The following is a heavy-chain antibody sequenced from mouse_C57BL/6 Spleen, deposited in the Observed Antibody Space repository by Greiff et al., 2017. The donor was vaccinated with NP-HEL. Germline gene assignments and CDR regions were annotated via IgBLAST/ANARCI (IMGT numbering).Heavy chain of an antibody. CDR3: ARHGADYYGSSYAMDY. D-gene: IGHD1-1*01. J-gene: IGHJ4*01. CDR2: FSPGGGGI. Sequence: LQESGAELVKPGASVKLSCKASGYTFTEYTIHWLKRRSGRGLGGMGWFSPGGGGIKYNEKFKDKATLTADKSSSTVYMELSRLTSEDSAVYFCARHGADYYGSSYAMDYWGQGTSVTVSS. CDR1: GYTFTEYT. V-gene: IGHV1-62-2*01.